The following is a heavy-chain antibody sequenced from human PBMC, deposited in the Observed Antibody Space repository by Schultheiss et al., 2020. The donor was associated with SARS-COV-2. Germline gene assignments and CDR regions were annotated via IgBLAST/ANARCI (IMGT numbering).Heavy chain of an antibody. V-gene: IGHV3-9*01. Sequence: GGSLRLSCAASGFTFDDYAMHWVRQAPGKGLEWVSGISWNSGSIDYADSVKGRFTISRDNAKNSLYLQMNSLRAEDTAVYYCARRTVALGMDVWGQGTTVTVSS. CDR2: ISWNSGSI. J-gene: IGHJ6*02. CDR3: ARRTVALGMDV. CDR1: GFTFDDYA. D-gene: IGHD4-23*01.